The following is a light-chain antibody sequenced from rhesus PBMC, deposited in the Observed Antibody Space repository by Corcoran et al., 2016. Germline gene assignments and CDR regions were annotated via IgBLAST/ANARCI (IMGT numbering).Light chain of an antibody. Sequence: DIQMTQSPSPLFASVGDRVIITCRASQGITNDLAWYQQQPGETPKLLIYEASSLQSGIPSRFSGSGSGTDVTLAISSLQPEDFATYYCQHCYSTPFTFGPGTKLDIK. CDR1: QGITND. V-gene: IGKV1-18*01. J-gene: IGKJ3*01. CDR2: EAS. CDR3: QHCYSTPFT.